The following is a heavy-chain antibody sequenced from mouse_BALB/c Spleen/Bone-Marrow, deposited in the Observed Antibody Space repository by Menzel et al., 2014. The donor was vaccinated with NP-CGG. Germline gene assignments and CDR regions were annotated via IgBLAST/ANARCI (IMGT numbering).Heavy chain of an antibody. D-gene: IGHD1-1*01. CDR2: IYPANGDT. CDR1: GFNIKDTY. V-gene: IGHV14-3*02. J-gene: IGHJ2*01. CDR3: ARDTTVGY. Sequence: VQLQQSGAELVKPGASVKLSCTASGFNIKDTYMHWVKQRPEQGLEWIGRIYPANGDTKYDPKFQGKATITADTSSNTAYLQLSSLTSEDTAVYYCARDTTVGYWGQGTTLTVSS.